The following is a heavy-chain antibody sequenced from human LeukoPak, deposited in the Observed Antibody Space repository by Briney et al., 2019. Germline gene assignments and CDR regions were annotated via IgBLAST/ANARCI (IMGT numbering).Heavy chain of an antibody. D-gene: IGHD3-3*01. J-gene: IGHJ3*02. CDR3: ARPSGGGRFLEWSDAFDI. CDR2: INPNSGGT. CDR1: GYTFTGYY. Sequence: ASVKVSCKASGYTFTGYYMHWVRQAPGQGLEWMGWINPNSGGTNYAQKFQGRVTMTRDTSISTAYMELSRLRSDDTAVYYCARPSGGGRFLEWSDAFDIWGQGTMVTVSS. V-gene: IGHV1-2*02.